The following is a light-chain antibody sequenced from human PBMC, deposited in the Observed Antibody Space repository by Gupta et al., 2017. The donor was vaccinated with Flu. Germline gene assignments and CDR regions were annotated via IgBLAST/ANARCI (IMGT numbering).Light chain of an antibody. V-gene: IGLV6-57*01. CDR1: GGSIASNF. Sequence: NFMLTQPHSVSESPGKTVTISCTRSGGSIASNFVQWFQQRPGSSPTTVIYEYNQRPSGVPDRFSCAIDSSSTSASLTISGLKTEDDAYYYCQSYDSSNHVVFGGGTKLTVL. CDR2: EYN. J-gene: IGLJ2*01. CDR3: QSYDSSNHVV.